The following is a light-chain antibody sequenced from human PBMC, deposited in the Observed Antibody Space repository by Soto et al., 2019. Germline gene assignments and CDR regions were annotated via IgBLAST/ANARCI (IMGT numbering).Light chain of an antibody. J-gene: IGLJ1*01. Sequence: QSVLTQPPSASGTPGQRVSISCSGSSSNIGSKFVFWYQQLQGTAPKLLIYRNNLRPSAVPDRFSGSKSGTSAPLAISVLRSEDEDDYYCAAWVDSLSGYVFGTGTKVTVL. CDR2: RNN. V-gene: IGLV1-47*01. CDR3: AAWVDSLSGYV. CDR1: SSNIGSKF.